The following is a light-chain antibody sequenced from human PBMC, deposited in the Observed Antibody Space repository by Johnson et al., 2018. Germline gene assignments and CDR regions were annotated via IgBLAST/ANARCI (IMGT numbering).Light chain of an antibody. Sequence: QSVLTQPPSVSAAPGQKVTISCSGSSSNIGNNYVSWYQQLPGTSPKLLIYENNKRPSGIPDRFSGSKSGPSATLGITGLQTGDEADYYCGTWDSSLSAGNVFGTGTKVTVL. CDR1: SSNIGNNY. CDR2: ENN. V-gene: IGLV1-51*02. J-gene: IGLJ1*01. CDR3: GTWDSSLSAGNV.